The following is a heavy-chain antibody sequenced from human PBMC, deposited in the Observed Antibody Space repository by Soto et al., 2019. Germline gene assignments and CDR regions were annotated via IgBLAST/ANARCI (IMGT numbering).Heavy chain of an antibody. CDR2: IYYSGST. CDR3: ARVWRSRGVTTVTYLHDY. D-gene: IGHD4-17*01. Sequence: PSETLSLTCTFSGGSISSGDYYLSWIRQPPGKGLEWIGYIYYSGSTYYNPSLKSRVTISVDTSKNQFSLKLSSVTAADTAVYYCARVWRSRGVTTVTYLHDYWGQGTLVTVSS. J-gene: IGHJ4*02. CDR1: GGSISSGDYY. V-gene: IGHV4-30-4*01.